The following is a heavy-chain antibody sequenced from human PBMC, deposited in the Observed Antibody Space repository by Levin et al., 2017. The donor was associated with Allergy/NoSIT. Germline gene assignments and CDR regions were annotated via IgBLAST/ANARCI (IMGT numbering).Heavy chain of an antibody. CDR2: ISGSGGST. CDR1: GFTFSSYA. D-gene: IGHD2-21*02. CDR3: AKGVTGYPFDY. J-gene: IGHJ4*02. V-gene: IGHV3-23*01. Sequence: LSLTCAASGFTFSSYAMSWVRQAPGKGLEWVSAISGSGGSTYYADSVKGRFTISRDNSKNTLYLQMNSLRAEDTAVYYCAKGVTGYPFDYWGQGTLVTVSS.